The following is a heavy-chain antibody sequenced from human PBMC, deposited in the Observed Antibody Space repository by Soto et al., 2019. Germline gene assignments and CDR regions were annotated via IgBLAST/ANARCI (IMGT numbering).Heavy chain of an antibody. J-gene: IGHJ6*02. CDR3: ARRRWWNDKYSASDV. CDR1: GGSISSSNW. D-gene: IGHD1-1*01. CDR2: IYHSGST. Sequence: AVSGGSISSSNWWSWVRQPPGKGLEWIGEIYHSGSTNYNPSLKSRVTISVDKSKNQFSLKLSSVTASDTAMYYCARRRWWNDKYSASDVWGQGTTVTVSS. V-gene: IGHV4-4*02.